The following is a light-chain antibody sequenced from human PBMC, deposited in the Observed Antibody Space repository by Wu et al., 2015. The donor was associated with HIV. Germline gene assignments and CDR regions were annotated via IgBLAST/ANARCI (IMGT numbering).Light chain of an antibody. CDR2: AAS. CDR1: QNIGNY. CDR3: QQSYYTPWT. Sequence: DIQMTHSPPSLSASVGDRVTITCRASQNIGNYLNWYQQKPGKAPKLLIYAASTLHSGAPSRFSGSGSGSDFTLTISSLQLEDFATYYCQQSYYTPWTFGQGTEGGNQT. V-gene: IGKV1-39*01. J-gene: IGKJ1*01.